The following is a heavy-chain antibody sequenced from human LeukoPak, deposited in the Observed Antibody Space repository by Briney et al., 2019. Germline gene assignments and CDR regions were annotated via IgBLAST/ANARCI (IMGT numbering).Heavy chain of an antibody. CDR2: MNPNSGNT. D-gene: IGHD1-26*01. Sequence: ASVKVSCKASGYTFTSYDINWVRQATGRGLEWMGWMNPNSGNTDYAQKFQGRVTMTRNTSISTAYMELSSLRSEDTAVYYCASSPLTGARYYMDVWGKGTTVTVSS. V-gene: IGHV1-8*01. J-gene: IGHJ6*03. CDR3: ASSPLTGARYYMDV. CDR1: GYTFTSYD.